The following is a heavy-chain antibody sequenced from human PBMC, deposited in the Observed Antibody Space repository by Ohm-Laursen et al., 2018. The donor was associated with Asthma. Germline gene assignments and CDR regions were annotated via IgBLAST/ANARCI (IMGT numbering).Heavy chain of an antibody. V-gene: IGHV4-59*12. Sequence: SETLSLTCTVSGGSISSYYWSWIRQPPGKGLEWIGYIYYSGSTNYNPSLKSRVTISVDTSKNQFSLKLSSVTAADTAVYYCARDVGILSGYFDYWGQGTLVTVSS. J-gene: IGHJ4*02. D-gene: IGHD2-15*01. CDR2: IYYSGST. CDR3: ARDVGILSGYFDY. CDR1: GGSISSYY.